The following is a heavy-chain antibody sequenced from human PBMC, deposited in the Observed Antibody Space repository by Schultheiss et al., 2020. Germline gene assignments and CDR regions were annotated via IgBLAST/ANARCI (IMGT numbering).Heavy chain of an antibody. D-gene: IGHD3-22*01. Sequence: SETLSLTCTVSGGSISSYYWSWIRQPAGKGLEWIGYIYYSGSTYYNPSLKSRVTISLDTSKKQFSLKLSSVTAADTAVYYCARGYYYDSSDPLYYFDYWGQGTLVTVSS. CDR1: GGSISSYY. CDR3: ARGYYYDSSDPLYYFDY. CDR2: IYYSGST. J-gene: IGHJ4*02. V-gene: IGHV4-59*06.